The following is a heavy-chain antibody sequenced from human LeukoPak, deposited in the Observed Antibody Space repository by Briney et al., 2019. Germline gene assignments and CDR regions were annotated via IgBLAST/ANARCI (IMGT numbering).Heavy chain of an antibody. J-gene: IGHJ4*02. CDR3: ARDSVVVPAAIDY. Sequence: GGSLRLSCAASGFTFSSYSMNWVRQAPGKGLEWVSSISSSSSYMYYADSVKGRFTISRDNAKNSLYLQMNSLRAEDTAVYYCARDSVVVPAAIDYWGQGTLVTVSS. CDR2: ISSSSSYM. CDR1: GFTFSSYS. V-gene: IGHV3-21*01. D-gene: IGHD2-2*01.